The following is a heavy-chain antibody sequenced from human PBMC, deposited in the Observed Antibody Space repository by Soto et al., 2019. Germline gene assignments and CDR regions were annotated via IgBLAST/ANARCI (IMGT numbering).Heavy chain of an antibody. D-gene: IGHD3-16*02. CDR2: INPSGGST. CDR1: GYTFTSYY. Sequence: QVQLVQSGAEVKKPGASVKVSCKASGYTFTSYYMHWVRQAPGQGLEWMGIINPSGGSTSYAQMFQGRVTMTRDTSTSTVYMELSSLRSEDTAVYYCASWRLGELSSWWHNDAFDIWGQGTMVTVSS. V-gene: IGHV1-46*01. CDR3: ASWRLGELSSWWHNDAFDI. J-gene: IGHJ3*02.